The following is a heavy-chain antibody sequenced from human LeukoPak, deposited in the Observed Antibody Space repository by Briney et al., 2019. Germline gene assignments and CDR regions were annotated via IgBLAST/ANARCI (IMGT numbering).Heavy chain of an antibody. Sequence: GGSLRLSCAASGFTLSSYAMSWVRQAPGKGLEWVSAISVSGNTYHADSVKGRFTISRDNSKNTLYLQMNSLRAEDTAVYYCARDGHCSSTSCYRTYFDYRGQGTLVTVSS. V-gene: IGHV3-23*01. J-gene: IGHJ4*02. CDR3: ARDGHCSSTSCYRTYFDY. D-gene: IGHD2-2*01. CDR2: ISVSGNT. CDR1: GFTLSSYA.